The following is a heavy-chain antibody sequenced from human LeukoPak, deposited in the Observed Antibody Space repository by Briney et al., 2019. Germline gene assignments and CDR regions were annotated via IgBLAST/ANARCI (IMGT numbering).Heavy chain of an antibody. D-gene: IGHD3-22*01. J-gene: IGHJ4*02. CDR1: GGTFSSYA. CDR3: ARTPYYDSSGYSAY. V-gene: IGHV1-69*04. Sequence: SVMVSCKASGGTFSSYAISWVRQAPGQGLEWMGRIIPILGIANYAQKFQGRVTITADKSTSTAYMELSSLRSEDTAVYYRARTPYYDSSGYSAYWGQGTLVTVSS. CDR2: IIPILGIA.